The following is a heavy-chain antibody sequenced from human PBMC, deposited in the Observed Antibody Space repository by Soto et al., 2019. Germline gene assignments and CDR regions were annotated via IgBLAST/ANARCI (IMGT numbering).Heavy chain of an antibody. CDR2: IYPGDSDT. D-gene: IGHD6-19*01. Sequence: GESLKISCKGSGYSFTSYWIGWVRQMPGKGLEWMGIIYPGDSDTRYSPSFQGQVTISADKSISTAYLQWSSLKASDTAMYYCARLRGSSGWFGDSGYFDYWGQGTLVTVSS. J-gene: IGHJ4*02. V-gene: IGHV5-51*01. CDR3: ARLRGSSGWFGDSGYFDY. CDR1: GYSFTSYW.